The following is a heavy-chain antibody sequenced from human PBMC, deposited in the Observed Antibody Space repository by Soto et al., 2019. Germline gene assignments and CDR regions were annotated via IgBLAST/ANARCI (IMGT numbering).Heavy chain of an antibody. V-gene: IGHV1-3*01. CDR3: ARDYYYDSSGHFDY. CDR1: GYTFTSYA. D-gene: IGHD3-22*01. J-gene: IGHJ4*02. Sequence: QVQLVQSGAEVKKPGASVKVSCKASGYTFTSYAMHWVRQAPGQRLEWMGWINAGKGNTKYSQKFQGRVTISRDTSASTAYMELSSLRSEDTAVYYCARDYYYDSSGHFDYWGQGTLVTVSS. CDR2: INAGKGNT.